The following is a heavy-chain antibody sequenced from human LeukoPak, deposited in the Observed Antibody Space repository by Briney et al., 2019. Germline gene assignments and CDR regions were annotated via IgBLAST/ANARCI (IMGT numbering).Heavy chain of an antibody. D-gene: IGHD6-13*01. CDR3: ARGTRRGIAAAGAESPYYYYYMDV. V-gene: IGHV1-18*01. Sequence: ASVKVSCKASGYTFTSYGISWVRQAPGQGLEWMGWISAYNGNTNYAQKLQGRVTMTTDTSTSTAYMELRSLRSDDTAVYYCARGTRRGIAAAGAESPYYYYYMDVWGKGTTVTVSS. J-gene: IGHJ6*03. CDR1: GYTFTSYG. CDR2: ISAYNGNT.